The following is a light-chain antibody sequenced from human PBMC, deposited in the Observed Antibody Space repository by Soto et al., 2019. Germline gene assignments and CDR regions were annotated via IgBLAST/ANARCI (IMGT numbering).Light chain of an antibody. CDR1: QSVSKS. V-gene: IGKV3-11*01. CDR2: DAS. CDR3: QQRSNWPIT. J-gene: IGKJ5*01. Sequence: PGERATLSCRTSQSVSKSFAWYQQKPGRAPRLLIYDASSRATGIPARFIGSGSGTDFTLTISSLEPEDFAIYYCQQRSNWPITFGQGTRLEIK.